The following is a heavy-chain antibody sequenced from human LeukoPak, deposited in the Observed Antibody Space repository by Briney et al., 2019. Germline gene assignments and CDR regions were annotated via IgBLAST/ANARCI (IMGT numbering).Heavy chain of an antibody. CDR1: GGSLSSGSYY. CDR3: ASLKTVYYGMDV. D-gene: IGHD4-17*01. J-gene: IGHJ6*02. CDR2: IYYSGRT. Sequence: SSETLSLTCTVSGGSLSSGSYYWSWIRQPPGKGLEWIVYIYYSGRTNYNPSLKSRVTISVDASKNQFSLRLSSVTAADTAVYYCASLKTVYYGMDVWGQGTTVTVSS. V-gene: IGHV4-61*01.